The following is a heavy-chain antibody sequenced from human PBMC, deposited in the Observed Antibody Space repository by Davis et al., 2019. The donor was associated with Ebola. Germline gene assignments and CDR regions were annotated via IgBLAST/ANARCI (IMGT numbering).Heavy chain of an antibody. J-gene: IGHJ6*02. V-gene: IGHV1-8*01. Sequence: ASVKVSCKASGYTFTSYDINWVRQATGQGLEWMGWMNPNSGNTGYAQKFQGRVTMTRNTSISTAYMELSSLRSEDTAVYYCARKPPSNDFWSGYYTYYYYYGMDVWGQGTTVTVSS. D-gene: IGHD3-3*01. CDR2: MNPNSGNT. CDR1: GYTFTSYD. CDR3: ARKPPSNDFWSGYYTYYYYYGMDV.